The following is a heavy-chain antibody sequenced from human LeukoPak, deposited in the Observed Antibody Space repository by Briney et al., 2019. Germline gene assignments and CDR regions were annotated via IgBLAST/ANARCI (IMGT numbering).Heavy chain of an antibody. CDR3: TRAYDSSGYYDYYYGMDV. CDR1: GFTFSHYG. Sequence: GGSLRLSCAASGFTFSHYGMHWVRQTPGKGLEWVAAISYDGSSEYYADSVKGRFTISRDNSKNTLHLQMNSLRAEDTAVYYCTRAYDSSGYYDYYYGMDVWGQGTTVTVSS. D-gene: IGHD3-22*01. CDR2: ISYDGSSE. J-gene: IGHJ6*02. V-gene: IGHV3-30*19.